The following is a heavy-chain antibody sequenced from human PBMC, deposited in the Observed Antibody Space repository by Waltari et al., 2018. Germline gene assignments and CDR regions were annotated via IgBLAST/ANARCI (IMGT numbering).Heavy chain of an antibody. CDR1: GGPFSSYT. D-gene: IGHD4-17*01. V-gene: IGHV1-69*08. CDR3: AREGSYGGHN. J-gene: IGHJ4*02. CDR2: IIPILGIA. Sequence: QVQLVQSGAEVKKPGSSVKVSCKASGGPFSSYTISWVRKAPGQGLEWMGRIIPILGIANYAQKFQGRVTITADKSTSTAYMELSSLRSEDTAVYYCAREGSYGGHNWGQGTLVTVSS.